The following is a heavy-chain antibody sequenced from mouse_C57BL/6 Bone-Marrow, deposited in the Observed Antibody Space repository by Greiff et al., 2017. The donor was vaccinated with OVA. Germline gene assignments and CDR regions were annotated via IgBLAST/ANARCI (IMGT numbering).Heavy chain of an antibody. CDR2: IDPENGDT. J-gene: IGHJ3*01. V-gene: IGHV14-4*01. CDR3: TTYRFLAWFAY. CDR1: GFNIKDDY. Sequence: EVQLQESGAELVRPGASVKLSCTASGFNIKDDYMHWVKQRPEQGLEWIGWIDPENGDTEYASKFQGKATITADTSSNTAYLQLSSLTSEDTAVYYCTTYRFLAWFAYWGQGTLVTVSA.